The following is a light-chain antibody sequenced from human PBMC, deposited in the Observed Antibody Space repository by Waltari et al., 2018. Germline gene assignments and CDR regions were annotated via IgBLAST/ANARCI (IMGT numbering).Light chain of an antibody. J-gene: IGLJ2*01. Sequence: SSDLTQDPSVSVALGQTVRITCQGDTLRRYYASWYQQRPGQAPVLVLYGQGNRPSGIPDRFSGSTSGNTASLTITGAQAEDEADYYCHSRETFSTRLFGGGTRLTV. CDR2: GQG. CDR3: HSRETFSTRL. CDR1: TLRRYY. V-gene: IGLV3-19*01.